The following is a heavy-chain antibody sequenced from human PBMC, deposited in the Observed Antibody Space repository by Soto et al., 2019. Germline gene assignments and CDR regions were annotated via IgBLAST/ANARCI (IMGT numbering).Heavy chain of an antibody. J-gene: IGHJ2*01. D-gene: IGHD1-26*01. Sequence: ASVKVSCNASGYTFTSYRISLVRQAPGQRLEWMGWINAGNGNTKYSQKFQGRVTITRDTSASTAYMELSSLRSEDTAVYYCARGGSLYWYFDLWGRGTLVTVSS. CDR3: ARGGSLYWYFDL. CDR1: GYTFTSYR. CDR2: INAGNGNT. V-gene: IGHV1-3*01.